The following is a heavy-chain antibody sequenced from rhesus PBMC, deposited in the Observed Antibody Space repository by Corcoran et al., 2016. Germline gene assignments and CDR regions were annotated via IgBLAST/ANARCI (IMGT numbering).Heavy chain of an antibody. J-gene: IGHJ4*01. Sequence: QVTLKESGPALVKPTQTLTLTCTFSGFSLSTSGMGVGWIRQPSRKTLEWLAHLYWKDDKYYRTSLKSRLTNSKDTSKNQVVLTMTNMDPVDTATYYCARRWKDTVGTVFDYWGQGVLVTVSS. D-gene: IGHD5-30*01. CDR3: ARRWKDTVGTVFDY. CDR1: GFSLSTSGMG. CDR2: LYWKDDK. V-gene: IGHV2-1*01.